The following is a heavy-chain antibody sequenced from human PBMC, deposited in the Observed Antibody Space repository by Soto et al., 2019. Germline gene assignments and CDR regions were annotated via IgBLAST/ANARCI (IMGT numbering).Heavy chain of an antibody. CDR2: MNPNSGNT. D-gene: IGHD3-3*01. CDR3: ARGALYYDFWSGYYGWFDP. Sequence: GASVKVSCKASGYTFTSYDINWVRQATGQGLEWMGWMNPNSGNTGDAQKFQGRVTMTRNTSISTAYMELSSLRSEDTAVYYCARGALYYDFWSGYYGWFDPSGQVPLVTFSS. V-gene: IGHV1-8*01. CDR1: GYTFTSYD. J-gene: IGHJ5*02.